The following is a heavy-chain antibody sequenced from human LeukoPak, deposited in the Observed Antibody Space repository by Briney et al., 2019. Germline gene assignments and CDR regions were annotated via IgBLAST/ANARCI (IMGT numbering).Heavy chain of an antibody. CDR1: GGSISSYY. D-gene: IGHD6-19*01. V-gene: IGHV4-4*07. Sequence: SETLSLTCTVSGGSISSYYWSWIRQPAGKGLEWIGRIYTSGSTNYNPSRKSRVTMSVDTSKNQFSLKLSSVAAADTAVYYCARDRGSGWSSNFDYWGQGTLVTVSS. CDR3: ARDRGSGWSSNFDY. J-gene: IGHJ4*02. CDR2: IYTSGST.